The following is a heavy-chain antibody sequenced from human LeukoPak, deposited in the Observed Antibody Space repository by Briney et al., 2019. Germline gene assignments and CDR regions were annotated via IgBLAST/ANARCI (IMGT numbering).Heavy chain of an antibody. CDR2: MRNDGSNK. CDR1: GFTFSTYG. V-gene: IGHV3-30*02. J-gene: IGHJ1*01. Sequence: PGGSLRLSCAASGFTFSTYGMRWVRQAPGKGLEWVAFMRNDGSNKYYADSVRGRFTISRDNSKNTLYLQMNSLKAEDTAVYYCAKANTGGGSNNLGYFHHWGQGTLVTVSS. CDR3: AKANTGGGSNNLGYFHH. D-gene: IGHD3-16*01.